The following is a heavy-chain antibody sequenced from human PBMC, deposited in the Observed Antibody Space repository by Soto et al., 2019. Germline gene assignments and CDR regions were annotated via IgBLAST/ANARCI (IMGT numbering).Heavy chain of an antibody. V-gene: IGHV2-5*02. CDR3: AHSGFYCSSTSCYAGNWFDP. J-gene: IGHJ5*02. D-gene: IGHD2-2*01. Sequence: QITLKESGPTLVKPTQTLTLTCTFSGFSLSTSGVGVGWIRQPPGKALEWLALIYWDDDKRYSPSLKSRLTITKDTSKNQVVLTMTNMDPVDTATYYCAHSGFYCSSTSCYAGNWFDPWGQGTLVTVYS. CDR2: IYWDDDK. CDR1: GFSLSTSGVG.